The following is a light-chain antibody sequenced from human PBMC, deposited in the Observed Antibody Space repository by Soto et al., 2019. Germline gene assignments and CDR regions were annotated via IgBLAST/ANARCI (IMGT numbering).Light chain of an antibody. CDR2: DVS. J-gene: IGLJ2*01. V-gene: IGLV2-14*01. CDR1: SSDVGAYDY. CDR3: SSYTSSSTLVV. Sequence: QSALTQPASVSGSPGQSITISCTGTSSDVGAYDYVSWYQQHPVKAPKLMIYDVSNRPSGVSNRFSGSKSGNTASLTISGLQAEDEADYYCSSYTSSSTLVVFGGGTKLTVL.